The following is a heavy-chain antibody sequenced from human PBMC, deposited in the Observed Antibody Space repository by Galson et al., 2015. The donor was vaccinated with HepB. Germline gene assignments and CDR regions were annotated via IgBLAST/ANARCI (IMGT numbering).Heavy chain of an antibody. Sequence: SLRLSCAGSGFDFVRTTMNWVRQTPGKGLEWVSSITRTSNTIYYRDSVKGRFTISRDNAKNSLFLQMNSLRGDDTGVYYCVREGGYDHFWGTYSGAYFESWGQGTLVTVSS. D-gene: IGHD3-16*01. J-gene: IGHJ4*02. CDR3: VREGGYDHFWGTYSGAYFES. V-gene: IGHV3-21*06. CDR1: GFDFVRTT. CDR2: ITRTSNTI.